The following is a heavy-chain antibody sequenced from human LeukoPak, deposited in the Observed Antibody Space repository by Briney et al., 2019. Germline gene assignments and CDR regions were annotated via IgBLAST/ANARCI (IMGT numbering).Heavy chain of an antibody. D-gene: IGHD1-26*01. CDR2: INPNSGGT. CDR3: ARSRIVGATSLDY. J-gene: IGHJ4*02. CDR1: GYTFTSYY. V-gene: IGHV1-2*02. Sequence: ASVKVSCKASGYTFTSYYMHWVRQAPGQGLEWMGWINPNSGGTNYAQKFQGRVTMTRDTSISTAYMELSRLRSDDTAVYYCARSRIVGATSLDYWGQGTLVTVSS.